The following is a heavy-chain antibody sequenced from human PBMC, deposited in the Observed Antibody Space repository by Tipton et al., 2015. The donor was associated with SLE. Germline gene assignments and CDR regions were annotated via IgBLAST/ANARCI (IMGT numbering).Heavy chain of an antibody. CDR3: AGLYSSSWLPFGYYYYGMYV. V-gene: IGHV4-59*12. Sequence: TLSLTCTVSGGSISSYYWSWIRQPPGKGLEWIGYIYYNGSTNYNPSLKSRVTISVDTSKNQFSLKLSSVTAADTAVYYCAGLYSSSWLPFGYYYYGMYVWGQGTTVTVSS. J-gene: IGHJ6*02. CDR1: GGSISSYY. CDR2: IYYNGST. D-gene: IGHD6-13*01.